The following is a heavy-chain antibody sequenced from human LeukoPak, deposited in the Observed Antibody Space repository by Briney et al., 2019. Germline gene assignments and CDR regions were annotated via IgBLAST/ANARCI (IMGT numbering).Heavy chain of an antibody. J-gene: IGHJ6*02. CDR2: ISYDGSNK. V-gene: IGHV3-30*03. Sequence: GGSLRLSCAASGFTFSSYGMHWVRQAPGKGLEWVAVISYDGSNKYYADSVKGRFTISRDNSKNTLYLQMNSLRAEDTAVYYCARTLDLYGDYDYYYGMDVWGQGTTATVSS. CDR1: GFTFSSYG. CDR3: ARTLDLYGDYDYYYGMDV. D-gene: IGHD4-17*01.